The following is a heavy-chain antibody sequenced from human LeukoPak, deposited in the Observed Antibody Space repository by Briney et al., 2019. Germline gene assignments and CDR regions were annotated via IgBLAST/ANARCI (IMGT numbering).Heavy chain of an antibody. CDR1: GFIFDDYA. J-gene: IGHJ6*02. Sequence: GGSLRLSCAASGFIFDDYAMHWVRQAPGKGLEWVALISANGASTKFTDSVKGRFTISRDNSRNSPYLHMNSLTVEDTALYYCAKNGAVVGPYYFFHGMDVWGQGTTVTVSS. V-gene: IGHV3-43*02. CDR3: AKNGAVVGPYYFFHGMDV. CDR2: ISANGAST. D-gene: IGHD2-15*01.